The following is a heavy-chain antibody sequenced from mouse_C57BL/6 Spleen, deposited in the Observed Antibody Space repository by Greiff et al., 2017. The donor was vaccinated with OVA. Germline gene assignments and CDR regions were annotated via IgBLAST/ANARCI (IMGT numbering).Heavy chain of an antibody. CDR1: GYSITSGYY. D-gene: IGHD2-4*01. Sequence: EVQLQQSGPGLVKPSQSLSLTCSVTGYSITSGYYWNWIRQFPGNKLEWMGYISYDGSNNYNPSLKNRISITRDTSKNQFFLKLNSVTTEDTATYYCAREDYDYRYFDVWGTGTTVTVSS. V-gene: IGHV3-6*01. J-gene: IGHJ1*03. CDR3: AREDYDYRYFDV. CDR2: ISYDGSN.